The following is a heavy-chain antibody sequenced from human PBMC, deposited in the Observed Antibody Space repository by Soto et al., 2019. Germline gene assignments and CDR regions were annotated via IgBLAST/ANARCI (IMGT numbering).Heavy chain of an antibody. D-gene: IGHD1-1*01. CDR2: IITFFGAA. CDR3: ARGGKERFRGSGMDV. CDR1: GDRFNTYA. J-gene: IGHJ6*02. Sequence: QVQLAQSGAEVRKPGSSVRVSCKASGDRFNTYAFNWVRQAPGQGLEWLGGIITFFGAAMYAQKFQGRVTITADEFMTTAYMELSSLTSEDTAVYYCARGGKERFRGSGMDVWGQGTTVTVSS. V-gene: IGHV1-69*01.